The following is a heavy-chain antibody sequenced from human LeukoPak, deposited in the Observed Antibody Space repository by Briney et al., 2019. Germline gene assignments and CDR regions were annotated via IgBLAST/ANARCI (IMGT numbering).Heavy chain of an antibody. CDR3: ARGVGTTNFDY. D-gene: IGHD1-26*01. CDR1: GGSISSGNYY. J-gene: IGHJ4*02. CDR2: IYASGST. V-gene: IGHV4-61*02. Sequence: SETLSLTCTVSGGSISSGNYYWSWIRQPAGKGLEWIGRIYASGSTNYNPSLKSRVTISIDTSKNQFSLKLSSVTAADTAVYYCARGVGTTNFDYWGPGTLVTVSS.